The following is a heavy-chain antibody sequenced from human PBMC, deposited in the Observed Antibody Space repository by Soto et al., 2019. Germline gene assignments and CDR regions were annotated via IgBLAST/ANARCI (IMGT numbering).Heavy chain of an antibody. CDR2: INPNSGGT. CDR3: ARATLRYYYYYGMDV. J-gene: IGHJ6*02. V-gene: IGHV1-2*04. D-gene: IGHD5-12*01. Sequence: QVQLVQSGAEVKKPGASVKVSCKASGYTFTGYYMHWVRQAPGQGLEWMGWINPNSGGTNYAQKFQGWVTMTRDTSISTAYMELSRLRSDDTAVYYWARATLRYYYYYGMDVWGQGTTVTVSS. CDR1: GYTFTGYY.